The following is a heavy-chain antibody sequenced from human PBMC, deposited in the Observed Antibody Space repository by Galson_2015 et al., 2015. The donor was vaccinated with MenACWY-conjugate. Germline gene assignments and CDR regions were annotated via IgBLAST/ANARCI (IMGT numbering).Heavy chain of an antibody. CDR2: ISYDGSNK. J-gene: IGHJ4*02. CDR1: GLTFSSYG. D-gene: IGHD4-17*01. Sequence: SLRLSCAASGLTFSSYGMHWVRQAPGKGLEWVAVISYDGSNKYYADSVKGRFTISRDNSKNTLYLQMNSLRAEDTAVYYCAKDSLGMTTVSTVLDYWGQGTLVTVSS. V-gene: IGHV3-30*18. CDR3: AKDSLGMTTVSTVLDY.